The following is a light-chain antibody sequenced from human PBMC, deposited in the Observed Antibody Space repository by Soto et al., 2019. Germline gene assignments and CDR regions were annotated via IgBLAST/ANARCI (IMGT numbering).Light chain of an antibody. Sequence: IQMTQSPSSVSASVGDRVTITCRASQTINSWLAWYQQKPGKAPKVLIFDASSLKTGVPSRFSGSGSGTEFTLTISNLQPDDFATYYCQQYDSYSSGPFGQGTKVDIK. J-gene: IGKJ1*01. CDR2: DAS. CDR3: QQYDSYSSGP. CDR1: QTINSW. V-gene: IGKV1-5*01.